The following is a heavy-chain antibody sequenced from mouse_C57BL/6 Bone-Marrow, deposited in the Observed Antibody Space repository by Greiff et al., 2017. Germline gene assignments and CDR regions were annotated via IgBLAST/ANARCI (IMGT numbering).Heavy chain of an antibody. CDR3: ASDYYGSSRFAY. Sequence: VQLQQSGAELVRPGTSVKVSCKASGYAFTNYLIEWVKQRPGQGLEWIGVINPGSGGTNYNAKFKGKATLTADKSSSTAYMELRSLTSEDSAVYFCASDYYGSSRFAYWGQGTLVTVSA. CDR1: GYAFTNYL. CDR2: INPGSGGT. V-gene: IGHV1-54*01. J-gene: IGHJ3*01. D-gene: IGHD1-1*01.